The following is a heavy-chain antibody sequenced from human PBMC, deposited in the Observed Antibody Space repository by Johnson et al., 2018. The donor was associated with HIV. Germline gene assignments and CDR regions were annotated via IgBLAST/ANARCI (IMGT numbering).Heavy chain of an antibody. V-gene: IGHV3-30-3*01. Sequence: HVQLVESGGGVVQPGRSLRLSCAASGFTFSSYAMHWVRQAPGKGLEWVAVISYDGSNKYYADSVKGRFTFSRDNSKNTLYLQMNSLRAEDTAVYYCARDWSWRGSLKGGGAFDIWGQGTLVTVSA. D-gene: IGHD1-26*01. CDR2: ISYDGSNK. J-gene: IGHJ3*02. CDR3: ARDWSWRGSLKGGGAFDI. CDR1: GFTFSSYA.